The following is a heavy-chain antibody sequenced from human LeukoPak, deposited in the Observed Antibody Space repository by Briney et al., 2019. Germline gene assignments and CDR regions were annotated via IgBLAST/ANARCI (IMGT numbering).Heavy chain of an antibody. CDR1: GGSFSGYY. J-gene: IGHJ4*02. CDR2: INHSGST. CDR3: ASTYSSSWYGAY. Sequence: PSETLSLTCAVYGGSFSGYYWSWIRQPPGKGLEWIGEINHSGSTNYNPSLKSRVTISVDTSKNQFSLKLSSVTAADTAVYYCASTYSSSWYGAYWGQGTLVTVSS. D-gene: IGHD6-13*01. V-gene: IGHV4-34*01.